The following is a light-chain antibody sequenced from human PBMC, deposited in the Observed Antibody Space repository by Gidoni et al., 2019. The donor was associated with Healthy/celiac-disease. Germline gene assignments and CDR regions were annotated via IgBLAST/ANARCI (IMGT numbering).Light chain of an antibody. J-gene: IGLJ2*01. Sequence: SYVLTQPPSVSGAPGQPASITCGGNNLGSKRVHWYQQKPGPSPVLVVYDDSDRPSGFPERFSGSNSGNTATLTISRVEAGDEADYYCQVWDSSSDHVVFGGGTKLTVL. V-gene: IGLV3-21*02. CDR3: QVWDSSSDHVV. CDR1: NLGSKR. CDR2: DDS.